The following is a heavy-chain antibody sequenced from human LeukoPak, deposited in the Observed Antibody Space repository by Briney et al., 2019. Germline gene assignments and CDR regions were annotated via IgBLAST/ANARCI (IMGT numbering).Heavy chain of an antibody. CDR2: ISGDSAYT. Sequence: GGSLRLSCEASGFTFNIYDMSWVRQFPGKGLEWVSRISGDSAYTNYADSVKGRFFISRDNSRNTVDVQMNSLRAEDTAVYYCARDFVVNYGWGAFDIWGQGTMVTVSS. D-gene: IGHD3-10*01. CDR3: ARDFVVNYGWGAFDI. J-gene: IGHJ3*02. CDR1: GFTFNIYD. V-gene: IGHV3-23*01.